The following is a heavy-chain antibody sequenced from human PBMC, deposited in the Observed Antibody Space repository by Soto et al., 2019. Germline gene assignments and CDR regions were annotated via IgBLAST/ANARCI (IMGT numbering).Heavy chain of an antibody. CDR2: IYYSGST. D-gene: IGHD2-15*01. CDR1: GGSISSYY. CDR3: ARSPGYCSGGSCPNWFDP. V-gene: IGHV4-59*01. Sequence: SETLSLTCTVSGGSISSYYWSWIRQPPGKGLEWIGYIYYSGSTNYNPSLKSRVTISVDTSKNQFSLKLSSVTAADTAVYYCARSPGYCSGGSCPNWFDPWGQGIPVTVSS. J-gene: IGHJ5*02.